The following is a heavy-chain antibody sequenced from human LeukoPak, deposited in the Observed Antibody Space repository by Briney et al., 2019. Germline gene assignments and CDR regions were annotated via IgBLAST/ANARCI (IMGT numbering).Heavy chain of an antibody. J-gene: IGHJ6*02. V-gene: IGHV3-33*08. D-gene: IGHD2-15*01. CDR1: GFTFSSYW. CDR3: ARISCTGGSCRPYSYYDMDV. Sequence: PGGSLRLSCAASGFTFSSYWMHWVRQAPGKGLEWVAVIWYDGSNKYYADSVKGRFTISRDNSKSTLYLQVNSLRADDTAVYYCARISCTGGSCRPYSYYDMDVWGQGTTVTVSS. CDR2: IWYDGSNK.